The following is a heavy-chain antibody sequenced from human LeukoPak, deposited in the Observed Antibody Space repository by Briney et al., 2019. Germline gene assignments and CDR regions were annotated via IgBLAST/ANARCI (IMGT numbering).Heavy chain of an antibody. CDR1: GGSFSGYY. CDR2: INHSGST. V-gene: IGHV4-34*01. Sequence: SETLSLTCAVYGGSFSGYYWSWIRQPPGKGLEWIGEINHSGSTNYNPSLKSRVTISIDTSKNQFSLKLSSVTAADTAVYYCARHDGSKTLNWFDPWGQGILVTVSS. CDR3: ARHDGSKTLNWFDP. J-gene: IGHJ5*02.